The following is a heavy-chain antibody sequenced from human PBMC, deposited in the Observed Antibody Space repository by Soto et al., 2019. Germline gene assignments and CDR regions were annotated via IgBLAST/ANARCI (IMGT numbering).Heavy chain of an antibody. J-gene: IGHJ6*02. Sequence: ASVKVSCKASGYTFFTYDISWVRQAPGQGLEWMGWISTYSGDTKYAQKFQGRVTMTTDTSTTTAYMELRSLRSDDTAVYYCARDMAVAGTPYYYYYYGMDVWGQGTTVTVSS. CDR1: GYTFFTYD. V-gene: IGHV1-18*01. D-gene: IGHD6-19*01. CDR2: ISTYSGDT. CDR3: ARDMAVAGTPYYYYYYGMDV.